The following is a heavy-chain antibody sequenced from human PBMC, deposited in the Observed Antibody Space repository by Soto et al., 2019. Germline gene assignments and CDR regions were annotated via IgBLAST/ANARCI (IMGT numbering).Heavy chain of an antibody. V-gene: IGHV3-66*01. CDR3: AKQRGGYDRDFDY. Sequence: EVQLVESGGGLVQSGGSLRHSCAASGFTVSSNYLSWVRQAPGKGLEWVSVIYSGGSTYYADSVKGRFTISRDNSKNTLYLQMDTLRVEDTAVYYCAKQRGGYDRDFDYWGQGTLVTVSS. CDR2: IYSGGST. D-gene: IGHD5-12*01. J-gene: IGHJ4*02. CDR1: GFTVSSNY.